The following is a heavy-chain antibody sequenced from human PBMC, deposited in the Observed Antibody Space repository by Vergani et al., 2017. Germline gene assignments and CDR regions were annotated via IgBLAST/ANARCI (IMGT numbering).Heavy chain of an antibody. CDR1: GESITRHSYY. Sequence: QVQLLESGPGLVKPSQTLSLTCSVSGESITRHSYYWTWIRQPAWKPLEWVGHIYVDGSTNYNPSLKSRVSISLDTSKNQLSLRLTSVTAADTAVFYCVRGRYSGSSSPYYDLWGHGTLVRVSS. CDR2: IYVDGST. J-gene: IGHJ4*01. V-gene: IGHV4-61*02. CDR3: VRGRYSGSSSPYYDL. D-gene: IGHD1-26*01.